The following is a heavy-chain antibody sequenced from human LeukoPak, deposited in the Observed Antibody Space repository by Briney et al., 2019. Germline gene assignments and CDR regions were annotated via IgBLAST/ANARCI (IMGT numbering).Heavy chain of an antibody. CDR1: GFTFSSYA. CDR3: AKSSYSTSSRWFDP. J-gene: IGHJ5*02. V-gene: IGHV3-23*01. D-gene: IGHD6-6*01. Sequence: GGSLRLSCAASGFTFSSYAMSWVRQAPGKGLEWVSAISAGGGSTYYADSVKGRFTISRDNSKNTLYLQMGSLRAEDTAVYYCAKSSYSTSSRWFDPWGQGTLVTVSS. CDR2: ISAGGGST.